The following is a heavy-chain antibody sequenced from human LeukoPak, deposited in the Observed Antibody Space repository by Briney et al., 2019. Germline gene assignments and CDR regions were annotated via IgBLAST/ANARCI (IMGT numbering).Heavy chain of an antibody. CDR1: GFTFSSYS. Sequence: GGSLRLSCAASGFTFSSYSMNWVRQAPGKGLEWVANIKQDGSEKYYVDSVKGRFTISRDNSKNTLYLQMNSLRAEDTAVYYCAKDHGSGSYSFDYWGQGTLVTVSS. CDR2: IKQDGSEK. CDR3: AKDHGSGSYSFDY. D-gene: IGHD3-10*01. V-gene: IGHV3-7*01. J-gene: IGHJ4*02.